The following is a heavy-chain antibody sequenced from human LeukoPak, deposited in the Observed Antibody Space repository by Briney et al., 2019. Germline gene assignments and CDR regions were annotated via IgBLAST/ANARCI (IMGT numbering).Heavy chain of an antibody. CDR1: GFTFDDYA. V-gene: IGHV3-9*01. J-gene: IGHJ4*02. Sequence: GGPLRLSCAASGFTFDDYAMHWVRQAPGKGLEWVSGISWNSGSIGYADSVKGRFTISRDNAKNSLYLQKNSLRAEDTALYYCAKSYDILTEIYYFDYWGQGTLVTVSS. CDR3: AKSYDILTEIYYFDY. D-gene: IGHD3-9*01. CDR2: ISWNSGSI.